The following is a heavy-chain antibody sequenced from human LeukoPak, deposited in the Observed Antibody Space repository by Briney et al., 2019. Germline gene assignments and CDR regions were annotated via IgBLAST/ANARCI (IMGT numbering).Heavy chain of an antibody. D-gene: IGHD2-15*01. V-gene: IGHV1-18*04. CDR2: IGAYNGDT. J-gene: IGHJ4*02. Sequence: SVQVSCKPSGYTFTSFGISWVRQAPGQGLEWMGWIGAYNGDTNYAQKFQGRVTMTTDTSTSTAYMDLRSLRSDDTAVYYCTRDHCRGDNCPSFDYWGQGTLVTVSS. CDR3: TRDHCRGDNCPSFDY. CDR1: GYTFTSFG.